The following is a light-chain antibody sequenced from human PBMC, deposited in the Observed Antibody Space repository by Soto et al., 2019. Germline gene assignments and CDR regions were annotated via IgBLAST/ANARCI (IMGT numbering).Light chain of an antibody. V-gene: IGLV2-14*01. CDR2: AVS. J-gene: IGLJ1*01. CDR1: SSDVGGYNY. Sequence: QSALTQPASVSGSPGQSITISCTGTSSDVGGYNYVSWYQQHPGKAPKLMIYAVSNRPSGVSNRFSGSKSGNTATLTISGLQAEDEADYYCCSYTVSGSYVFGTGTKDT. CDR3: CSYTVSGSYV.